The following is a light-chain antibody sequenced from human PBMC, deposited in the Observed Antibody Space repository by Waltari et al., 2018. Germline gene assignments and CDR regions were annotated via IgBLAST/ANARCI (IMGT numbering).Light chain of an antibody. J-gene: IGKJ2*01. Sequence: CRASQGVSSSSLAGYQQKPGQAPRLLIYAASRRATGIPDRISGSGSETDFTLTLSSLEPEDFAVYYCQQHGSSPFTFGQGTKVEIK. V-gene: IGKV3-20*01. CDR2: AAS. CDR1: QGVSSSS. CDR3: QQHGSSPFT.